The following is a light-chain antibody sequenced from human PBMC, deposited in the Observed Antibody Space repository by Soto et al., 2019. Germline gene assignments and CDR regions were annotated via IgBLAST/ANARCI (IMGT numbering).Light chain of an antibody. Sequence: QSALTQPASVSGSPGQSITISCTGTSSDVGTYNYVSWYQQHPGKAPKVMIYDDSNRPSGVSNRFSGSKSGNTASLTISGLQAEDEADYYCSSYTASSTSVIFGGGTKLTVL. CDR3: SSYTASSTSVI. V-gene: IGLV2-14*03. CDR2: DDS. J-gene: IGLJ2*01. CDR1: SSDVGTYNY.